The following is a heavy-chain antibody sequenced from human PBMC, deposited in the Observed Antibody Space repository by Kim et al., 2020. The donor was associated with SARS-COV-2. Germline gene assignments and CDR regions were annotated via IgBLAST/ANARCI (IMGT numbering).Heavy chain of an antibody. J-gene: IGHJ6*02. CDR1: GFTFSSYS. CDR2: ISSSSSYI. D-gene: IGHD2-2*01. CDR3: ARDTKGIVVVPAARKEGGYGMDV. V-gene: IGHV3-21*01. Sequence: GGSLRLSCAASGFTFSSYSMNWVRQAPGKGLEWVSSISSSSSYIYYADSVKGRFTISRDNAKNSLYLQMNSLRAEDTTVYYCARDTKGIVVVPAARKEGGYGMDVWGQGTTVTVSS.